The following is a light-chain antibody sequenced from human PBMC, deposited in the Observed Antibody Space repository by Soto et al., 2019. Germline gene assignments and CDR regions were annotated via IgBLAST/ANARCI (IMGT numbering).Light chain of an antibody. CDR3: QQYSDWALT. Sequence: ETVMTQSPATLSVSPGEGVTLSCRASESVSSKLAWYQQKPAQAPRLLIYGASTRATGIPARFSGSGSGTECTLTINSLQSEDVAVYYCQQYSDWALTFGGGTMVDIK. J-gene: IGKJ4*01. CDR2: GAS. CDR1: ESVSSK. V-gene: IGKV3-15*01.